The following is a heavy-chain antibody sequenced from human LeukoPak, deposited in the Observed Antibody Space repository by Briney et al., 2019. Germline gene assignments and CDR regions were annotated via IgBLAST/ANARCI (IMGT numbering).Heavy chain of an antibody. Sequence: GGSLRLSCAASGFTFSTYPMSWVRQAPGKGLEWVSGLTGGGGGTSYADSVKGRFTISRDNSKNTLYLQMNSLRAEDTAVYYCAKDKGAVTGTFDYWGQGTLVTVSS. CDR1: GFTFSTYP. CDR2: LTGGGGGT. CDR3: AKDKGAVTGTFDY. D-gene: IGHD1-14*01. V-gene: IGHV3-23*01. J-gene: IGHJ4*02.